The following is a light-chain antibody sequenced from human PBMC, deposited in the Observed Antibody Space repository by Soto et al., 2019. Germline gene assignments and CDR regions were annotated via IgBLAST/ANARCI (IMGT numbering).Light chain of an antibody. CDR1: SSDVGGYNY. Sequence: QSALTQPRSVSGSPGQSVTISCTGTSSDVGGYNYVSWYQQHPGKAPKLMIYDVSKRPSGVPDRFSGSKSGNTASLTISGLQAEDEADYDCCSYAGSYSYVFGTGTKLTVI. V-gene: IGLV2-11*01. CDR2: DVS. CDR3: CSYAGSYSYV. J-gene: IGLJ1*01.